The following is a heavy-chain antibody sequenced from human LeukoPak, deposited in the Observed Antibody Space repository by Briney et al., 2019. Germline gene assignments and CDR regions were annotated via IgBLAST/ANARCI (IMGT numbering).Heavy chain of an antibody. CDR3: ARLNSSGYYLAGWFDP. CDR2: IYYSGST. V-gene: IGHV4-30-4*01. D-gene: IGHD3-22*01. J-gene: IGHJ5*02. Sequence: SETLSLTCTVSGGSISSGDYYWTWIRQPPGKGLKWIGFIYYSGSTYYNPSLKSRVTISVATSKNQFPLKLSSVTAADTAVYYCARLNSSGYYLAGWFDPWGQGTLVTVSS. CDR1: GGSISSGDYY.